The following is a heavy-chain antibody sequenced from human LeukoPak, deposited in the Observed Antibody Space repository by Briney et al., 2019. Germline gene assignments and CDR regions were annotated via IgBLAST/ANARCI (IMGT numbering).Heavy chain of an antibody. CDR2: ISAYNGNT. J-gene: IGHJ5*02. Sequence: ASVTVSCKASGYTFTSYGFSWVRQAPGQGLEWMGWISAYNGNTNNAQTLQGSITMTTDTSTSTAYMELRSLRSDDMAVYYCARLYYYDLWEGSNWFDPWGQGTLVTVSS. CDR3: ARLYYYDLWEGSNWFDP. CDR1: GYTFTSYG. V-gene: IGHV1-18*03. D-gene: IGHD3-22*01.